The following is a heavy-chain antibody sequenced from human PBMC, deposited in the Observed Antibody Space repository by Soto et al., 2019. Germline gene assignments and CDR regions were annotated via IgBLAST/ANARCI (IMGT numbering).Heavy chain of an antibody. CDR3: AREWFGDFV. D-gene: IGHD3-10*01. J-gene: IGHJ4*02. V-gene: IGHV3-15*05. Sequence: EVQLVESEGGLVKPGGSLRLSCVGSGLTLSDAWMNWVRQIPGKGPEWVGRIKTKSDGAVTDYAALAKGRFTISRDDSENTVYLQMNSLKTEDTAVYYCAREWFGDFVWGQGTLVTVSS. CDR1: GLTLSDAW. CDR2: IKTKSDGAVT.